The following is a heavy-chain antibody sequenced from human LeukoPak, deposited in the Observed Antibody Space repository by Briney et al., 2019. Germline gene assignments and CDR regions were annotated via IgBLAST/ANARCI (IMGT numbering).Heavy chain of an antibody. J-gene: IGHJ6*03. V-gene: IGHV3-23*01. CDR3: AKVCGWYFYYYMDV. CDR2: ISGSGGST. Sequence: PGGSLRLSCAASGFTFSSYAMSWVRQAPGKGLEWVSAISGSGGSTYYADSVKGRFTISRDNSKNTLYLQMNSLRAEDTAVYYCAKVCGWYFYYYMDVWGKGTTVTVSS. CDR1: GFTFSSYA. D-gene: IGHD6-19*01.